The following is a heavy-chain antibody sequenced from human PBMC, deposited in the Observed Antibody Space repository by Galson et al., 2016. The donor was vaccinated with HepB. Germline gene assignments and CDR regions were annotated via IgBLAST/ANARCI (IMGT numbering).Heavy chain of an antibody. CDR3: ARLTGDRNCYVYYWGMDV. V-gene: IGHV5-51*01. D-gene: IGHD3-22*01. J-gene: IGHJ6*02. Sequence: QSGAEVKKAGESLKISCQGSGDRFTSYWIAWVRQMPGKGLEWMGIIYPGDSDTRYSPSFQGQVTISADKSISAAYLQWSSLKASDTPMYYCARLTGDRNCYVYYWGMDVWGQGTTVTVSS. CDR1: GDRFTSYW. CDR2: IYPGDSDT.